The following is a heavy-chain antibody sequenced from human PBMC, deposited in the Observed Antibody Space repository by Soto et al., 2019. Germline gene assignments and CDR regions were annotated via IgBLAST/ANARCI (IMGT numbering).Heavy chain of an antibody. Sequence: SETLSLTCTVSGGSISSYYWSWIRQPPGKGLEWIGYIYYSGSTNYNPSLKSRVTISVDTSKNQFSLKLSSVTAADTAVYYCARDNYYGPGGFDPWGQGTLVTVSS. CDR2: IYYSGST. V-gene: IGHV4-59*01. J-gene: IGHJ5*02. CDR3: ARDNYYGPGGFDP. D-gene: IGHD3-10*01. CDR1: GGSISSYY.